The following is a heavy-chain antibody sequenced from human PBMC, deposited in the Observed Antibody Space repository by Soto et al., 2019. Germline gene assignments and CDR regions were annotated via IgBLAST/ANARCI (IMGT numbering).Heavy chain of an antibody. D-gene: IGHD6-6*01. Sequence: GGSLRLSCAASGFTFSSYAMHWVRQTPGKGLEWVAVISYDGSNKYYADSVKGRFTISRDNSKNTLYLQMNSLRAEDTAVYYCASAKFVTVPPTRLYYYYGMDVWGQGTTVTVSS. J-gene: IGHJ6*02. CDR3: ASAKFVTVPPTRLYYYYGMDV. CDR1: GFTFSSYA. V-gene: IGHV3-30-3*01. CDR2: ISYDGSNK.